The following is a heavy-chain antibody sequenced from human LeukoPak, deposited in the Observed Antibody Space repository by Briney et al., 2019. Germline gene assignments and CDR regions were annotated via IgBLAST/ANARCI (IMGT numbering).Heavy chain of an antibody. Sequence: PGRSLRLSCAASGFTFSSYAMHWVRQAPGKGLEWVAVISYDGSKKYYADSVKGRFTISRDNSKNTLYLQMNSLGVEDMVVYYCAREYYDSSYFDCWGQGTLVTVSS. CDR2: ISYDGSKK. D-gene: IGHD3-22*01. CDR1: GFTFSSYA. J-gene: IGHJ4*02. V-gene: IGHV3-30-3*01. CDR3: AREYYDSSYFDC.